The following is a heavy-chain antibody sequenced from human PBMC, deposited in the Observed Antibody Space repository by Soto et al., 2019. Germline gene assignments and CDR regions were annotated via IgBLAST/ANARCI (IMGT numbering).Heavy chain of an antibody. V-gene: IGHV1-46*01. J-gene: IGHJ6*02. Sequence: GASVKVSCKASGYTFTSYYMHWVRQAPGQGLEWMGTINPSGGSTSYVQKFQGRVTMTRDTSTSTVYMELSSLRSEDTAVYYCARGGSSSWPYYYGREVWGQGTTVTVSS. D-gene: IGHD6-13*01. CDR1: GYTFTSYY. CDR3: ARGGSSSWPYYYGREV. CDR2: INPSGGST.